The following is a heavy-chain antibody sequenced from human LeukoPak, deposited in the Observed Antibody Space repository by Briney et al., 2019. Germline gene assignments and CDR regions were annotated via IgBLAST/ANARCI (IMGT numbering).Heavy chain of an antibody. CDR3: AKCSTSCLNWFGP. D-gene: IGHD2-2*01. Sequence: GGSLRLSCAASGYTFSSYAMSWVRQAPGKGLEWVSVISGSGGSTYYADSVKGRFTISRDNSKNTLYLQMNSLRAEDTAVYFCAKCSTSCLNWFGPWGQGTLVTVSS. V-gene: IGHV3-23*01. CDR2: ISGSGGST. CDR1: GYTFSSYA. J-gene: IGHJ5*02.